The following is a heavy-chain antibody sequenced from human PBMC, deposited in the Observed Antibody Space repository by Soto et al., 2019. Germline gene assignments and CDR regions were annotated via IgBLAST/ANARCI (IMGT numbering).Heavy chain of an antibody. CDR2: INACNGNT. D-gene: IGHD5-18*01. CDR3: ARVEEYSYGYGYYYYGMDV. J-gene: IGHJ6*01. CDR1: GYPFTSYA. Sequence: GSVEVYFKASGYPFTSYAMRWVRQAPGQSLEWMGWINACNGNTKYSQKFQGRVTITRDTSASTAYMELSSLRSEDTAVYYCARVEEYSYGYGYYYYGMDVWGQGTTVTVSS. V-gene: IGHV1-3*01.